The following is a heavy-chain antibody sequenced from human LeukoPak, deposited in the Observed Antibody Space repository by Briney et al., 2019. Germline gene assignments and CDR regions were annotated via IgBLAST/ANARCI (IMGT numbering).Heavy chain of an antibody. CDR3: VRDGDSSSWNFDY. CDR2: ILVGGSDT. V-gene: IGHV3-33*01. Sequence: GRSLRLSCAASGFTFSSYGMHWIRQGPGKGLEWVAFILVGGSDTYYTDSVKGRFTISRDNSKNTVFLQMNSLRAEDTAIYYCVRDGDSSSWNFDYWGQGTPVTVSS. CDR1: GFTFSSYG. J-gene: IGHJ4*02. D-gene: IGHD6-13*01.